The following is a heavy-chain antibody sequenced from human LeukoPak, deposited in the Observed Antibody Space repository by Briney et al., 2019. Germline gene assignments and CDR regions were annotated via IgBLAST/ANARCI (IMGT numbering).Heavy chain of an antibody. CDR2: ISSSSSYI. D-gene: IGHD2-21*02. CDR3: ARVRLAYCGGDCYTDAFDI. V-gene: IGHV3-21*01. CDR1: GFTFSSYS. Sequence: GGSLRPSCAASGFTFSSYSMNWVRQAQGKGLEWDSSISSSSSYIYYADSLKGLFTISRDNAKNPLYLQMNSLRAEDTAVYYCARVRLAYCGGDCYTDAFDIWGQGTMVTVSS. J-gene: IGHJ3*02.